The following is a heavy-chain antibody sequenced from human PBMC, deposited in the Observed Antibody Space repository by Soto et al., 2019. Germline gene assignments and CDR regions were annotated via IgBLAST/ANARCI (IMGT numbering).Heavy chain of an antibody. D-gene: IGHD3-16*02. CDR2: ISAYNGNT. CDR1: GYTFTSYG. V-gene: IGHV1-18*01. CDR3: ARDRVITCGGVIVIPFDY. J-gene: IGHJ4*02. Sequence: QVQLVQSGAEVKKPGASVKVSCKASGYTFTSYGISWVRQAPGQGLEWMGWISAYNGNTNYAQKLQGRVTMTTDTXTXTXXMELRSLRSDDTALYYCARDRVITCGGVIVIPFDYWGQGTLVTVSS.